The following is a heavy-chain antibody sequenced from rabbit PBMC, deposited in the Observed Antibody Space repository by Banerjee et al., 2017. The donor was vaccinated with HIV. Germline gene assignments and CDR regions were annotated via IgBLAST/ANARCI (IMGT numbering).Heavy chain of an antibody. D-gene: IGHD4-1*01. J-gene: IGHJ4*01. CDR3: ARDANSVWGFVLHL. V-gene: IGHV1S45*01. Sequence: QEQLEESGGDLVKPGASLTLTCTASGSSFSSTYWICWVRQAPGKGLEWIACIYTGDGSTYYASWAKGRFTISKTSSTTVTLQMTSLTAADTATYFCARDANSVWGFVLHLWGPGTLVTVS. CDR1: GSSFSSTYW. CDR2: IYTGDGST.